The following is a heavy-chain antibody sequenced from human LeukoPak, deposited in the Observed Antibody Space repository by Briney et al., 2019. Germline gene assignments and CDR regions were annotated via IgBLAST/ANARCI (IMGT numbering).Heavy chain of an antibody. Sequence: SETLSLTCAVYGGSFGGYYWSWIRQPPGKGLEWIGEINHSGSTNYNPSLKSRVTISVDTSKNQFSLKLSSVTAADTAVYYCARQPGYYYGSGRIDYWGQGTLVTVSS. CDR1: GGSFGGYY. J-gene: IGHJ4*02. D-gene: IGHD3-10*01. V-gene: IGHV4-34*01. CDR2: INHSGST. CDR3: ARQPGYYYGSGRIDY.